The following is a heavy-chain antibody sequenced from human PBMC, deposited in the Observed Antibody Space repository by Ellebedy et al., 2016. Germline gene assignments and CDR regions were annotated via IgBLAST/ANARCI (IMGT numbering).Heavy chain of an antibody. V-gene: IGHV3-9*01. J-gene: IGHJ6*02. CDR3: ARVGAGGYEDYYYGMDV. CDR2: ISWNSGTI. D-gene: IGHD5-18*01. Sequence: SLKISXGASGITFNGYAMHWVRQAPGKGLEWVSSISWNSGTICYADSVKGRFTIPRDNAKNSLFLQMNSLRAEDTAVYYCARVGAGGYEDYYYGMDVWGQGTTVTVSS. CDR1: GITFNGYA.